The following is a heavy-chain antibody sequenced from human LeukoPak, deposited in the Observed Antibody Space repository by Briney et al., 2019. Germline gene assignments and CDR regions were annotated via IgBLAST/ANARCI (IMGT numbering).Heavy chain of an antibody. Sequence: PGGSLRLSCAASGFTFSSYGMHWFRQAPGKGLEWVAFIRYDGSNKYYADSVKGRFTISRDNSKNTLYLQMNSLRAEDTAVYYCAKHRRVATIRAPFDYWGQGTLVTVSS. J-gene: IGHJ4*02. D-gene: IGHD5-12*01. CDR1: GFTFSSYG. CDR3: AKHRRVATIRAPFDY. V-gene: IGHV3-30*02. CDR2: IRYDGSNK.